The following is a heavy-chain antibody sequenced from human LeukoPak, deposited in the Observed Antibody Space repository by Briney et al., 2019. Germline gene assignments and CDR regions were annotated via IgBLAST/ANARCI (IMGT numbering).Heavy chain of an antibody. CDR2: ISSSGSTI. D-gene: IGHD3-22*01. Sequence: GGSLRLSCAASGFTFSDYSMSWIRQAPGKGLEWVSYISSSGSTIYYADSVKGRFTISRDNAKNSLYLQMNSLRAEDTAVYYCVPFYYDSSGHTPQDYWGQGTLVTVSS. CDR1: GFTFSDYS. J-gene: IGHJ4*02. CDR3: VPFYYDSSGHTPQDY. V-gene: IGHV3-11*01.